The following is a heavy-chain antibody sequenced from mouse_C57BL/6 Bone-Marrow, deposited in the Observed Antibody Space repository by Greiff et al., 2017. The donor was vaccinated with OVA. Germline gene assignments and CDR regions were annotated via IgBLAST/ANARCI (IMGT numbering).Heavy chain of an antibody. V-gene: IGHV1-42*01. CDR2: INPSTGGT. CDR3: ARVMDY. Sequence: VQLQQSGPELVKPGASVKISCKASGYSFTGYYMNWVKQSPEKSLEWIGEINPSTGGTTYNQKFKAKATLTVDESSSTAYMQLKSLTSEDSAVYYCARVMDYWGQGTSVTVSS. CDR1: GYSFTGYY. J-gene: IGHJ4*01.